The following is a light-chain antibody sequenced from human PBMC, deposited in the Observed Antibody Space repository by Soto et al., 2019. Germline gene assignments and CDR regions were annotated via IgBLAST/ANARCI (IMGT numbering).Light chain of an antibody. V-gene: IGLV3-9*01. Sequence: SYELTQPLSVSVALGQTARIICGGNNIGSKSVHWYQQKPGQAPLLVIYRDTNRPSGIPERFSSSKSGNTATLTISRAQAGDEADYYCQVWDSSTGVFGAGTKLTVL. CDR1: NIGSKS. CDR3: QVWDSSTGV. CDR2: RDT. J-gene: IGLJ1*01.